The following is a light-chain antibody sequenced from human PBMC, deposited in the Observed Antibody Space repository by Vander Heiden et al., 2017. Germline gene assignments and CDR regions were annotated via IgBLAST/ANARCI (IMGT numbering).Light chain of an antibody. CDR1: QPINSY. J-gene: IGKJ1*01. V-gene: IGKV1-39*01. CDR3: QQSYSVPWT. CDR2: ATS. Sequence: DIQMTQSPSSLSASVGDRVNITCRASQPINSYLNWYQEKPGKAPNLLIYATSKLQSGVPSRFSGSGSGPDFTLTIRSVQPEDFATYFCQQSYSVPWTFGQGTKVEIK.